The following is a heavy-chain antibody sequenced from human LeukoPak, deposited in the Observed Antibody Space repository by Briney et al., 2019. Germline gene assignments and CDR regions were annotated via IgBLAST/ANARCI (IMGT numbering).Heavy chain of an antibody. D-gene: IGHD3-10*01. CDR3: ARQESSYYYTDY. J-gene: IGHJ4*02. V-gene: IGHV5-51*01. Sequence: GESLQISGNGSGYSFTNYWIGVVRPMPGKGLEWMGIIYPGDSDTRYSPSFQGQVTISADKSISTAYLQWSSLKASDTAMYYCARQESSYYYTDYWGQGTLVTVSS. CDR1: GYSFTNYW. CDR2: IYPGDSDT.